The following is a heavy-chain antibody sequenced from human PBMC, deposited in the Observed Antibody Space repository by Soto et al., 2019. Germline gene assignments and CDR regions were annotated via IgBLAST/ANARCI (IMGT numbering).Heavy chain of an antibody. Sequence: QLQLQESGSGLVKPSQTLSLTCAVSGGSISIGVYSWNWILQPPGKGLEWIGYIYHSGSTYYNPSLRSRVTISLDRSKNQFSLTLNSVTAADTAVYYCARAPTYDSTGQHLSPYFDSWGRGTLVTASS. CDR1: GGSISIGVYS. D-gene: IGHD3-22*01. J-gene: IGHJ4*02. V-gene: IGHV4-30-2*01. CDR3: ARAPTYDSTGQHLSPYFDS. CDR2: IYHSGST.